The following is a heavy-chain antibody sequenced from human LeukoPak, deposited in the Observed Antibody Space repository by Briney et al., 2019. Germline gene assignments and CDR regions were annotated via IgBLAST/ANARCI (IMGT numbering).Heavy chain of an antibody. CDR1: GFIFSDFY. J-gene: IGHJ6*03. V-gene: IGHV3-11*06. Sequence: GGSLRLSCAASGFIFSDFYMSWVRQAAGKGLEYIAYISPSSHDIIYADSVKGRFTISRDNAKNSLYLQMNSLRAEDTAVYYCARDQWLQSDYYMDVWGKGTTVTVSS. D-gene: IGHD5-18*01. CDR2: ISPSSHDI. CDR3: ARDQWLQSDYYMDV.